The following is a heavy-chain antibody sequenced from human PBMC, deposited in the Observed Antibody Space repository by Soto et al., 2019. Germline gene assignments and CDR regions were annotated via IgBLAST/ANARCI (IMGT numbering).Heavy chain of an antibody. D-gene: IGHD3-16*02. CDR3: ATIGVSGYLAV. V-gene: IGHV4-31*03. J-gene: IGHJ6*02. CDR1: GADINSGGFT. Sequence: SETLSLTCSVSGADINSGGFTWTWIRQHAGKGLEWLGCISHSGSTDYNPSLKSRLSISGDTSKNHFSLTLTSVTAADAAVYYCATIGVSGYLAVWGQGTTVTVSS. CDR2: ISHSGST.